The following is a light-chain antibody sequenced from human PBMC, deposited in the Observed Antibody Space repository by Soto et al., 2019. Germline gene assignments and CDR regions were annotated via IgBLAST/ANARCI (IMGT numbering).Light chain of an antibody. Sequence: DIQMTQSPSTLSASVGDRVTITCRASQSIDKWLAWYQQKPGKAPKLLIYKASILQSGVPSRFSGRGSGTECTLTISSLQPDDVGSYFCQQYNRFSWTFGQGTKVEIK. CDR1: QSIDKW. J-gene: IGKJ1*01. CDR3: QQYNRFSWT. CDR2: KAS. V-gene: IGKV1-5*03.